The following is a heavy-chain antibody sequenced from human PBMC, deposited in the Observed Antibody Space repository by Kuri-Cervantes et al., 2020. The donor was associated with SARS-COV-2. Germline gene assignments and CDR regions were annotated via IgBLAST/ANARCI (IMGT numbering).Heavy chain of an antibody. D-gene: IGHD2-21*01. CDR3: AGVAGEGPIYYYYMDV. CDR1: GFTFSSYA. Sequence: GESLKISCAASGFTFSSYAMNWVRQAPGKALEWVSSISGSGSYIYYADSVKGRFTISKESGENSLYLHMNILRGDDTAVYYCAGVAGEGPIYYYYMDVWGKGTTVTVSS. J-gene: IGHJ6*03. V-gene: IGHV3-21*01. CDR2: ISGSGSYI.